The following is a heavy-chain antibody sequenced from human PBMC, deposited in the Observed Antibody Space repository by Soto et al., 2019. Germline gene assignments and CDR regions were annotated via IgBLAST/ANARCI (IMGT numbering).Heavy chain of an antibody. CDR1: GYTFSSIG. Sequence: ASVKVSCKTSGYTFSSIGISWVRQAPGQGLEWMGWISPHKGDTYYAQRLQGRVTMTTDTSTSTAYMELRSLRSDDTAVYYCARDKYYDFWSGVVWFDPWGQGTLVTVSS. D-gene: IGHD3-3*01. CDR3: ARDKYYDFWSGVVWFDP. CDR2: ISPHKGDT. J-gene: IGHJ5*02. V-gene: IGHV1-18*01.